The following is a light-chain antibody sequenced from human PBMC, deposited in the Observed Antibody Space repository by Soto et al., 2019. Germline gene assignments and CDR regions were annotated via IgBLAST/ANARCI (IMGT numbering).Light chain of an antibody. J-gene: IGKJ1*01. CDR1: QSISSY. V-gene: IGKV1-39*01. Sequence: DSPMTQSPSSLSASVGDRVTITCRASQSISSYLNWYQQKPGKAPKLLIYAASSLQSGVPSRFSGSGSGTDFTLTISSLQPEDFATYYCQQSYSTRWTSGQGTNVDTK. CDR2: AAS. CDR3: QQSYSTRWT.